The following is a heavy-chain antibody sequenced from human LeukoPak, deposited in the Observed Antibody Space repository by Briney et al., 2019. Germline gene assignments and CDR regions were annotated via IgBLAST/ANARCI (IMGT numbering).Heavy chain of an antibody. Sequence: SETLSLTCTVSGGSISSSSYYWSWIRQPPGKGLEWIGEINHSGSTNYNPSLKSRVTISVDTSKNQFSLKLSSVTAADTAVYYCARDYTYYDFWSGPEIAFDIWGQGTMVTVSS. CDR1: GGSISSSSYY. CDR3: ARDYTYYDFWSGPEIAFDI. D-gene: IGHD3-3*01. V-gene: IGHV4-39*07. CDR2: INHSGST. J-gene: IGHJ3*02.